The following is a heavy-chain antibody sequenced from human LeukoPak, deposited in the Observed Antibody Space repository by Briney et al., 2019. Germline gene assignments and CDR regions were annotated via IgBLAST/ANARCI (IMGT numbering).Heavy chain of an antibody. J-gene: IGHJ4*02. V-gene: IGHV3-48*03. CDR2: ISSSGSTI. D-gene: IGHD3-10*01. Sequence: PGGSLRLSCAASGFTFSSYEMNWVRQAPGKGLEWVSYISSSGSTIYYADSVKGRFTISRDNAKNSLYLQMNSLRAEDTALYYCAKAPYYYGSGSYLGYWGQGTLVTVSS. CDR1: GFTFSSYE. CDR3: AKAPYYYGSGSYLGY.